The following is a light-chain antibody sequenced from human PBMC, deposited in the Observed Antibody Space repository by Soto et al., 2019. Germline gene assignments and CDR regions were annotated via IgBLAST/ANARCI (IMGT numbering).Light chain of an antibody. CDR3: SSYTTSNTRQIV. CDR2: DVT. J-gene: IGLJ1*01. V-gene: IGLV2-14*03. CDR1: SSDVVGYNY. Sequence: QSVLTPPASVSGSPGQSITISCTGTSSDVVGYNYVSWYQHHPGKAPKLIIYDVTNRPSGVSNPFSGSKSGNTASLTISGLQPEDEADYYCSSYTTSNTRQIVFGTGTKVTVL.